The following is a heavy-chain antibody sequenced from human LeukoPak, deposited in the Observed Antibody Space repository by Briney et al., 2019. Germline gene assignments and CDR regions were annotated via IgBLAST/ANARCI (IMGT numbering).Heavy chain of an antibody. CDR2: LFYGGTT. CDR1: GGSISGYY. J-gene: IGHJ5*02. D-gene: IGHD3-22*01. V-gene: IGHV4-59*01. Sequence: PSETLSLTCTVAGGSISGYYWSWIRQPPGKGLEYTGFLFYGGTTKYSPSLKSRATISVDTSKNQFSLTLTSVTAADTALYYCARGRYYYDSSGYYYDNWFDPWGQGTLVTVSS. CDR3: ARGRYYYDSSGYYYDNWFDP.